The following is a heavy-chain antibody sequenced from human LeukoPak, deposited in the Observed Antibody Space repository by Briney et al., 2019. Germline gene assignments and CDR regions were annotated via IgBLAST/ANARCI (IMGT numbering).Heavy chain of an antibody. Sequence: GGSLRLSCAASGFVFSTYEMDWVRQAPGKGLEWVSYISSSGSTIYYADSVKGRFTISRDNAKNSLYLQMNSLRAEDTAVYYCAKVDSGIVATGSPYFDYWGQGTLVTVSS. D-gene: IGHD6-13*01. CDR3: AKVDSGIVATGSPYFDY. CDR1: GFVFSTYE. CDR2: ISSSGSTI. J-gene: IGHJ4*02. V-gene: IGHV3-48*03.